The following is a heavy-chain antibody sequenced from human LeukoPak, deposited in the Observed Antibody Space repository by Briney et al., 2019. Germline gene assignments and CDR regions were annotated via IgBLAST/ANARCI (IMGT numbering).Heavy chain of an antibody. Sequence: SETLSLTCTVSGGSISSYYWSWIRQPPGKGLEWIGEINHSGSTNYNPSLKSRVTISVDTSKNQFSLKLSSVTAADTAVYYCARHFLGRGGYSYGLIDYWGQGTLVTVSS. J-gene: IGHJ4*02. D-gene: IGHD5-18*01. CDR3: ARHFLGRGGYSYGLIDY. CDR1: GGSISSYY. V-gene: IGHV4-34*01. CDR2: INHSGST.